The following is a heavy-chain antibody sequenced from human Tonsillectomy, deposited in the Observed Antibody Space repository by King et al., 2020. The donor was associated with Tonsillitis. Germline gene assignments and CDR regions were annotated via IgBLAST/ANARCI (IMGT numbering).Heavy chain of an antibody. D-gene: IGHD5-24*01. Sequence: VQLVESGSELKKPGASVKVSCKASGYTFSSXAMNWVRQAPGQGFEWRGWITTKIGNQTYAQGLTGGFAFSLDTSVRTTYLQISSLKAEXTAVYNCARXXYNSVXWYXXLWGXXTLVTV. CDR2: ITTKIGNQ. CDR1: GYTFSSXA. J-gene: IGHJ2*01. V-gene: IGHV7-4-1*02. CDR3: ARXXYNSVXWYXXL.